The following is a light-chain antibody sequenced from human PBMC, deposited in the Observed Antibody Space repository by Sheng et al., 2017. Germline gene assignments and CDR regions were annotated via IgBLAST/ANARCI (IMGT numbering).Light chain of an antibody. Sequence: DIQMTQSTSSLSASVGDRVTITCRASQGISNYLAWYQQKPGKVPKLLIYAASTLQSVVPSRFSGSGSGTDFTLTISSLQPEDVATYYCQKYNSATFTFGPGTKVDIK. V-gene: IGKV1-27*01. CDR1: QGISNY. J-gene: IGKJ3*01. CDR3: QKYNSATFT. CDR2: AAS.